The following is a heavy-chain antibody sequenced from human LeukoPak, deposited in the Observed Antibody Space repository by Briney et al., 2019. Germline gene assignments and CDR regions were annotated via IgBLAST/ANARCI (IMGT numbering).Heavy chain of an antibody. J-gene: IGHJ5*02. CDR1: GFTFSTYG. D-gene: IGHD3-10*01. Sequence: SGGSLRLSFSASGFTFSTYGMHWVRQGPRKWLEWVAFIWFDESNEYYADSVKGRFTVSRNNSKNTLYLQMSSLRAEDTAIYYCAREQSVFDNWLDPWGQGTLVTVSS. CDR3: AREQSVFDNWLDP. CDR2: IWFDESNE. V-gene: IGHV3-33*01.